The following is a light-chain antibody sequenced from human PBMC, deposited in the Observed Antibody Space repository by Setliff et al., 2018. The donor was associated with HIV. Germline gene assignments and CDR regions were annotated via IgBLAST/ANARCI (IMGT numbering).Light chain of an antibody. Sequence: QPVLPQPASVSGSPGQSITISCTGTNSDIGNYNLVSWYQQYPGKAPKLIIYEVVKKPSGISNRFSGSKSGSTASLSITGLQDEDEADYYCCSYAGSNTLIFGGGTK. CDR2: EVV. V-gene: IGLV2-23*02. CDR3: CSYAGSNTLI. J-gene: IGLJ2*01. CDR1: NSDIGNYNL.